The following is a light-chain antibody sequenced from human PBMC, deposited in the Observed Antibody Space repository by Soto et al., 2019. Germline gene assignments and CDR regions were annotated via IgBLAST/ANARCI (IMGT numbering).Light chain of an antibody. CDR3: SSYTSSSTSNYV. CDR2: DVS. V-gene: IGLV2-14*01. Sequence: QSALTQPASVSGSPGQSITISCTGTSSDVGGYNYVSWYQQHPDKAPKLMIYDVSNRPSGVSNRFSGSKSGNTASLTISGLQAEDEADYYCSSYTSSSTSNYVFGTGTKLTVL. J-gene: IGLJ1*01. CDR1: SSDVGGYNY.